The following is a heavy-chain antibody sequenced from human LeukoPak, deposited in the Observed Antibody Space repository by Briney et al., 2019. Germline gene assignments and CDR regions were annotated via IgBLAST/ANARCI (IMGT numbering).Heavy chain of an antibody. V-gene: IGHV3-13*01. D-gene: IGHD3-9*01. J-gene: IGHJ6*02. Sequence: GGSLRLSCAASGFTFSSYDMHWVRQATGKGLEWVSAIGTAGDTYYPGSVKGRFTISRENAKNSLYLQMNSLRAGDTAVYYCARDRRDILTGPSGNGMDVWGQGTTVTVSS. CDR2: IGTAGDT. CDR3: ARDRRDILTGPSGNGMDV. CDR1: GFTFSSYD.